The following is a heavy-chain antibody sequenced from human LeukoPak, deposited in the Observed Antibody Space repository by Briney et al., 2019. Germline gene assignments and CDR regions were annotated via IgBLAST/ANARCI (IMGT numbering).Heavy chain of an antibody. CDR3: ASARDSSQNDY. Sequence: PSQTLSLTCAVYCGSFSGYYWSWIRQPPGKGLEWIGGINHSGSTNYNPSLTSRVTISVDTSKNQFSLKLSSVTAADTAVYYCASARDSSQNDYWGQGPLVTVSS. V-gene: IGHV4-34*01. D-gene: IGHD6-13*01. CDR2: INHSGST. J-gene: IGHJ4*02. CDR1: CGSFSGYY.